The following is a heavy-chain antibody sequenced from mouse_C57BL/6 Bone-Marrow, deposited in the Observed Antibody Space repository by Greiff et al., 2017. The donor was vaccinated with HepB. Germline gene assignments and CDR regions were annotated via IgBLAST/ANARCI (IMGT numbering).Heavy chain of an antibody. J-gene: IGHJ4*01. D-gene: IGHD1-1*01. V-gene: IGHV5-15*01. CDR3: ARMEDYGSSYGYAMDY. CDR1: GFTFSDYG. CDR2: ISNLAYSI. Sequence: EVKLMESGGGLVQPGGSLKLSCAASGFTFSDYGMAWVRQAPRKGPEWVAFISNLAYSIYYADTVTGRFTISRENAKNTLYLEMSSLRSEDTAMYYCARMEDYGSSYGYAMDYWGQGTSVTVCS.